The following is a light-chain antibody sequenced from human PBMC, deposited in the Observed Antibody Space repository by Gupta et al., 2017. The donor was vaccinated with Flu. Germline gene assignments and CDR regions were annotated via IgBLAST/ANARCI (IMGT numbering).Light chain of an antibody. Sequence: QVALTQSPSVSASLGASVTLTCTLSSGYGTYAIAWHQQQTEKRPRFLMKVSKDGSHIKGDGIPDRFAGSTSRSERHLTISGLQSEDEADYYCQTWDTGFYVFGSGTKVTVL. J-gene: IGLJ1*01. CDR3: QTWDTGFYV. V-gene: IGLV4-69*01. CDR2: VSKDGSH. CDR1: SGYGTYA.